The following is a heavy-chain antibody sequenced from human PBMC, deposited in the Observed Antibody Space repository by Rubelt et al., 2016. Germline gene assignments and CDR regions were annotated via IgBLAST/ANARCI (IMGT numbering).Heavy chain of an antibody. CDR2: INHSGST. CDR3: ARGTIAVAGNDNWFDP. J-gene: IGHJ5*02. V-gene: IGHV4-34*01. CDR1: GGSFSGYY. Sequence: QVQLQQWGAGLSKPSETLSLTCAVYGGSFSGYYWSWIRQPPGKGLEWIGEINHSGSTNYNPSLKSRVTISVDTSKNQFSLKLSSVTAADTAVYYCARGTIAVAGNDNWFDPWGQGTLVTVSS. D-gene: IGHD6-19*01.